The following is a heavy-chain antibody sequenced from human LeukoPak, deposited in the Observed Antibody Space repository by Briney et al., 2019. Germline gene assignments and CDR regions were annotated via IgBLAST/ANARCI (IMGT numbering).Heavy chain of an antibody. CDR2: ISSSSSYI. CDR3: ARSPPLRYFDWLLN. Sequence: PGGSLRLSCAASGFTFSSYSMNWVRQAPGKGLEWVSSISSSSSYIYYADSVKGRFTISRDNAKNSLYLQMNSLRAEDTAVYYCARSPPLRYFDWLLNWGQGTLVTVSS. D-gene: IGHD3-9*01. J-gene: IGHJ4*02. CDR1: GFTFSSYS. V-gene: IGHV3-21*01.